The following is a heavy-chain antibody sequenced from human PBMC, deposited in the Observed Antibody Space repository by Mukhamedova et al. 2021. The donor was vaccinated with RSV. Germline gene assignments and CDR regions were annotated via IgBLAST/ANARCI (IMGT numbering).Heavy chain of an antibody. Sequence: GNGNTKYSQKFQGRVTITRDTSASTAYMELSSLRSEDTAVYYCAREFGRRCAPPPDNWGQGTLVTVSS. D-gene: IGHD2-15*01. CDR3: AREFGRRCAPPPDN. J-gene: IGHJ4*02. CDR2: GNGNT. V-gene: IGHV1-3*01.